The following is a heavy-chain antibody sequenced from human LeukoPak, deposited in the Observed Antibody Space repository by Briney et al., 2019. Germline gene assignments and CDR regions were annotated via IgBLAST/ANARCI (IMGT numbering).Heavy chain of an antibody. D-gene: IGHD5-12*01. CDR1: GFTFSSYA. CDR2: ISSNGGST. CDR3: VKDRVATIRLDFDY. J-gene: IGHJ4*02. Sequence: PGGSLRLSCSASGFTFSSYAMHWVRQAPGKGLEYVSAISSNGGSTYYADSVKGRFTISRDNSKNTLYLQISSLRAEDTAVYYCVKDRVATIRLDFDYWGQGTLVTVSS. V-gene: IGHV3-64D*06.